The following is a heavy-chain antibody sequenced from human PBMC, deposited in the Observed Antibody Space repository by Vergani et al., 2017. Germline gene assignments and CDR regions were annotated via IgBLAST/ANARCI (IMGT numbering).Heavy chain of an antibody. Sequence: QVQLQESGPGLVKPSETLSLTCTVSGGSVSSGIYSWSWIRQPAGKGLEWIGYSYYSGRANYNPSLKSRVTISVDTSKNQFSLNLSSVTAADTAVYYCARLVSNEFQEWGLGTLVTVSS. J-gene: IGHJ4*02. CDR1: GGSVSSGIYS. V-gene: IGHV4-61*10. D-gene: IGHD4-11*01. CDR3: ARLVSNEFQE. CDR2: SYYSGRA.